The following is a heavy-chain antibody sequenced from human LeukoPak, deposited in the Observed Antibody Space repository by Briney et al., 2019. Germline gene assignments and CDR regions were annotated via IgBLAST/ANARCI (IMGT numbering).Heavy chain of an antibody. CDR1: GGSISSYY. CDR2: IYYSGST. V-gene: IGHV4-59*01. CDR3: ARAHDIVVVVAATHDAFDI. Sequence: KPSETLSLTCTVSGGSISSYYWSSIRQPPGKGLEWIGYIYYSGSTNYNPSLKSRVTMSVDTSKNQFSLKLSSVTAADTAVYYCARAHDIVVVVAATHDAFDIWGQGTMVTVSS. J-gene: IGHJ3*02. D-gene: IGHD2-15*01.